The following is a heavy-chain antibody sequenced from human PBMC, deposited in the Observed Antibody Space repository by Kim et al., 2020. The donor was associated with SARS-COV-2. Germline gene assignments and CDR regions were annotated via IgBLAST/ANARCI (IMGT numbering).Heavy chain of an antibody. V-gene: IGHV3-11*01. J-gene: IGHJ6*03. D-gene: IGHD6-13*01. CDR3: ARGTGSSWSYFDDMDV. Sequence: SVRSRFTIARDNAKNTLYLQLNSLRVDDTAVEYCARGTGSSWSYFDDMDVWGKGTTVTVSS.